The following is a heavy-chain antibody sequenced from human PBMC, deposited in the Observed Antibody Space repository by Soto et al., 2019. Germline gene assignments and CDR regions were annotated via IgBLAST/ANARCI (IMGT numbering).Heavy chain of an antibody. CDR1: GFSLSTSGVG. V-gene: IGHV2-5*02. CDR3: ATPLTGTYYFDY. CDR2: IYWDDDK. J-gene: IGHJ4*02. D-gene: IGHD1-7*01. Sequence: QITLKESGPTLVKPTQTLTLTCTFSGFSLSTSGVGVGWIRQPPGKALEWLALIYWDDDKRYSPSLKSRLTITKDTSKNQVVLTMTNMDPVDTATYYCATPLTGTYYFDYWGQGTLVTVSS.